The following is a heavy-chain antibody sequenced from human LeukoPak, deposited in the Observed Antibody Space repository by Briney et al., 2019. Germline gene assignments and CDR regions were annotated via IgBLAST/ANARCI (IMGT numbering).Heavy chain of an antibody. V-gene: IGHV4-4*09. CDR2: ISASGNT. J-gene: IGHJ4*02. CDR3: ARLIPGTTGLRKNY. Sequence: SETLSLTCTVSGDSISSSYWNWIRQTPGKGLEWIGYISASGNTNYNPSLKSRIIISVDMSKNQFSLKLSSVTAADTAVYYCARLIPGTTGLRKNYWGKGTLVTVSS. CDR1: GDSISSSY. D-gene: IGHD1-20*01.